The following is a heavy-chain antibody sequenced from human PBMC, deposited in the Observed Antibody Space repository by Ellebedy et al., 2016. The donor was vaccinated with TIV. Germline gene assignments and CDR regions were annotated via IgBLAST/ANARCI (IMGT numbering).Heavy chain of an antibody. CDR1: GGSVSRYF. CDR2: IFTSGSF. V-gene: IGHV4-4*07. Sequence: SETLSLXCTVSGGSVSRYFGSWIRQPAGKGLEWIGRIFTSGSFNYNPSLMSRLTMSVVTSKNQISLRLNSVTTADTAVYYCARVHCSITTCDYYYMDVWGKGTTVTVSS. J-gene: IGHJ6*03. D-gene: IGHD1-1*01. CDR3: ARVHCSITTCDYYYMDV.